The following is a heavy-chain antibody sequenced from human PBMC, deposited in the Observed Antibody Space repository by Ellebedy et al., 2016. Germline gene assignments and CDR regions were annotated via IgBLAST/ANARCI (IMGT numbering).Heavy chain of an antibody. CDR1: GFTFSNYW. CDR3: ARAWGYYYYYGMDV. Sequence: GESLKISXAASGFTFSNYWMHWVRQAPGKGLAWVSRIEGDGSRTNYVDSAEGRFTISRDNAKNILYLQMNSLRAEDTAVYYCARAWGYYYYYGMDVWGQGTTVTVSS. D-gene: IGHD3-16*01. CDR2: IEGDGSRT. V-gene: IGHV3-74*01. J-gene: IGHJ6*02.